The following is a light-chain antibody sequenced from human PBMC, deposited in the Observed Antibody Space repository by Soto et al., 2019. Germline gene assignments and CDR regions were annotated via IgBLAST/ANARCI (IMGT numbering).Light chain of an antibody. CDR3: SSYTSSSTYV. V-gene: IGLV2-14*01. CDR1: SSDVGGYNY. J-gene: IGLJ1*01. CDR2: DVS. Sequence: QSALTQPASVSGSPGQSIAISCTGTSSDVGGYNYVSWYQQHPGKAPKLMVYDVSNRPSGAFNRFSGSKSGNTASLTISGLQAEDEADYYCSSYTSSSTYVFGTGTKVTVL.